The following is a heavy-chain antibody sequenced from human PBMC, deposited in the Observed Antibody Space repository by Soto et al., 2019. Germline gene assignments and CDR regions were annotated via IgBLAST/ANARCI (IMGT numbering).Heavy chain of an antibody. CDR2: IWYDGSNK. V-gene: IGHV3-33*01. Sequence: GGSVRLACAAQGFTFNSYGMHWVGQAPGKGLEWVAVIWYDGSNKNYADSVKGRFTISRENSKNTLYLQMNSLRAEDTAVYYCSISRSPLWDWLLEVWGNVSTVSGS. CDR1: GFTFNSYG. D-gene: IGHD3-3*02. J-gene: IGHJ6*03. CDR3: SISRSPLWDWLLEV.